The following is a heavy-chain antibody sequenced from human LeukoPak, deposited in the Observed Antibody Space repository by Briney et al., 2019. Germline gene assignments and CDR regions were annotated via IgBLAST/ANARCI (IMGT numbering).Heavy chain of an antibody. CDR2: IIPIFGTA. V-gene: IGHV1-69*13. CDR3: ARGNDYGLPHYYYMDV. D-gene: IGHD4-17*01. J-gene: IGHJ6*03. Sequence: SVKVSCKASGYTFTSYYMHWVRQAPGQGLEWMGGIIPIFGTANYAQKFQGRVTITADESTSTAYMELSSLRSEDTAVYYCARGNDYGLPHYYYMDVWGKGTTVTVSS. CDR1: GYTFTSYY.